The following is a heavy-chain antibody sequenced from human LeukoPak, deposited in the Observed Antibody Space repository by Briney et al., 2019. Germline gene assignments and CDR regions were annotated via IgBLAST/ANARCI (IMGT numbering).Heavy chain of an antibody. V-gene: IGHV3-23*01. CDR1: GFPFSNYA. CDR3: AKESLYDSSGYYDS. CDR2: ITGSGGST. J-gene: IGHJ5*01. D-gene: IGHD3-22*01. Sequence: GGSLKLSCAASGFPFSNYAMDWVRQAPGKGLEWVSGITGSGGSTYYADSVKGRLTISRDNSRNTLYLQLNSLRAEDTAAYHCAKESLYDSSGYYDSWGQGTLVTVSS.